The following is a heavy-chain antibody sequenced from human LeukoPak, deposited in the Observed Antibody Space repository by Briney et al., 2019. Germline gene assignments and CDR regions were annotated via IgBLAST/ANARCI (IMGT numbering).Heavy chain of an antibody. J-gene: IGHJ4*02. D-gene: IGHD3-10*01. CDR2: IYYSGST. CDR1: GGSISSSSYY. CDR3: ARGWGVGFGESCFDY. Sequence: ASETLSLTCTVSGGSISSSSYYWGWIRQPPGKGLEWIGSIYYSGSTYYNPSLKSRVTISVDTSKNQFSLKLSSVTAADTAVYYCARGWGVGFGESCFDYWGQGTLVTVSS. V-gene: IGHV4-39*01.